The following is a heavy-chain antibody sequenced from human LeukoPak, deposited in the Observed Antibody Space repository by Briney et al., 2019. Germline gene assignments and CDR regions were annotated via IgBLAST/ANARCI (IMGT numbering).Heavy chain of an antibody. CDR2: ISGSGGST. CDR3: AKDVSSGYYSRFDY. V-gene: IGHV3-23*01. D-gene: IGHD3-22*01. CDR1: GFPFSSYA. Sequence: GGSLRLSCAASGFPFSSYAMTWVRQVPGKGLEWVSGISGSGGSTYHADSVKGRFTISRDNSKNTLYLQMNSLRAEDTAVYYCAKDVSSGYYSRFDYWGKGTLVTVSS. J-gene: IGHJ4*02.